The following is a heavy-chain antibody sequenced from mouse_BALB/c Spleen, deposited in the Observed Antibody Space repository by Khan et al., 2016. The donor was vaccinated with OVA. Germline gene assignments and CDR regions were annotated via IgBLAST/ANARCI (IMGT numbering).Heavy chain of an antibody. CDR2: ISSGGDNT. V-gene: IGHV5-9*03. CDR1: GFTFSTYT. D-gene: IGHD2-1*01. CDR3: ARSNYGTFAD. Sequence: EVELVESGGGLVKPGGSLKLSCAASGFTFSTYTISWVRQTPERRLEWVATISSGGDNTFYPDSLRGRFTISRDTAKNNLYLHMSSLRSEDTALYYCARSNYGTFADWGQGTLVTVSA. J-gene: IGHJ3*01.